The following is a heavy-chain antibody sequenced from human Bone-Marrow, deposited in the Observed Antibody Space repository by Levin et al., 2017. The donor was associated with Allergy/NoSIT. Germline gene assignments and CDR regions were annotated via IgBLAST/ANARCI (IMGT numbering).Heavy chain of an antibody. D-gene: IGHD2-21*02. J-gene: IGHJ3*02. Sequence: KISCKASGGTFSSYAISWVRQAPGQGLEWMGGIIPIFGTANYAQKFQGRVTITADESTSTAYMELSSLRSEDTAVYYCARDAATYPYCGGDCYSRAFDIWGQGTMVTVSS. CDR3: ARDAATYPYCGGDCYSRAFDI. CDR1: GGTFSSYA. V-gene: IGHV1-69*01. CDR2: IIPIFGTA.